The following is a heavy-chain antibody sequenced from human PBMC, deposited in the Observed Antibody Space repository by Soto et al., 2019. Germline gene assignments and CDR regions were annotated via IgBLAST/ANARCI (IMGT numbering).Heavy chain of an antibody. D-gene: IGHD5-18*01. Sequence: TSETLSLTCAVSGGSISSSNWWSWIRQPPGKGLEWIGSIYYSGSTYYNPSLKSRVTISVDTSKNQFSLKLSSVTAADTAVYYCARHEAYSYGDYYYYYGMDVWGQGTTVTVSS. J-gene: IGHJ6*02. V-gene: IGHV4-39*01. CDR3: ARHEAYSYGDYYYYYGMDV. CDR1: GGSISSSNW. CDR2: IYYSGST.